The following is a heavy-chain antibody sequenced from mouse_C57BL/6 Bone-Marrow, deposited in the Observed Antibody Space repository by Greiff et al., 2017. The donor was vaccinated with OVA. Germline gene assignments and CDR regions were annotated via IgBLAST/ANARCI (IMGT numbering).Heavy chain of an antibody. CDR3: ARYGDYDVDYAMDY. V-gene: IGHV1-81*01. Sequence: QVQLQQSGAELARPGASVKLSCKASGYTFTSYGISWVKQRTGQGLEWIGEIYPRSGNTYYNEKFKGKATLTADKSSSTAYMELRSLTSEDSAVYFGARYGDYDVDYAMDYWGQGTSVTVSS. CDR2: IYPRSGNT. J-gene: IGHJ4*01. CDR1: GYTFTSYG. D-gene: IGHD2-4*01.